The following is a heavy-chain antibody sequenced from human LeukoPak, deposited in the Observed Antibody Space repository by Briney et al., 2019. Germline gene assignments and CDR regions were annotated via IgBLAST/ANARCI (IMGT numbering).Heavy chain of an antibody. V-gene: IGHV4-39*07. D-gene: IGHD3-3*01. Sequence: SETLSLTCTVSGGSIRSSTDYWGWIRQPPGKELEWIGSIYYSGSTYYNPSLKSRVTISVDKSKNQFSLKLSSVTAADTAVCYCARSPRVDDFWSGYYNWFDPWGQGTLVTVSS. CDR1: GGSIRSSTDY. CDR2: IYYSGST. J-gene: IGHJ5*02. CDR3: ARSPRVDDFWSGYYNWFDP.